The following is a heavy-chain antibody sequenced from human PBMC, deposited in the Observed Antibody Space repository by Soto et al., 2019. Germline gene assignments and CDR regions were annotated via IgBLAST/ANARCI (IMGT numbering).Heavy chain of an antibody. J-gene: IGHJ6*02. CDR3: ARRRGSSYYYGMDV. CDR2: IYYSGST. CDR1: GGSISSYY. D-gene: IGHD6-6*01. V-gene: IGHV4-59*01. Sequence: SETLSLTCTVSGGSISSYYWSWIRQPPGKGLEWIGYIYYSGSTNYNPSLKSRVTISVDTSKNQFSPKLSSVTAADTAVYYCARRRGSSYYYGMDVWGQGTTVTVSS.